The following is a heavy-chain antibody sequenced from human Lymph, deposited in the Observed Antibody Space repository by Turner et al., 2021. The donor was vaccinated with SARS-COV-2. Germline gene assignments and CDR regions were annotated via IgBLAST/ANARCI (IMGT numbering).Heavy chain of an antibody. Sequence: QVQLVQSGAEVKLPGSSVKVSCQASGRTFSSYALSWVRQAPGQGLEGMGRRIPVLGIANYGQRFQGRAKITADKSTSTAYKEMSRLRSEDTAVYYGARGRLDSESGSYYSGFDPWGQGTLVTVSS. CDR2: RIPVLGIA. D-gene: IGHD1-26*01. J-gene: IGHJ5*02. CDR1: GRTFSSYA. CDR3: ARGRLDSESGSYYSGFDP. V-gene: IGHV1-69*04.